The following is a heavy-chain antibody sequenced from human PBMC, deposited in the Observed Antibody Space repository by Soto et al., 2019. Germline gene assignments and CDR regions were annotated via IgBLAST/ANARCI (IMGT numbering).Heavy chain of an antibody. CDR2: ISGSGDST. V-gene: IGHV3-23*01. J-gene: IGHJ5*02. CDR3: AKDPRVSFDP. Sequence: GSLRLSCAASGFTFSSYAMSWVRQAPGKGLEWVSGISGSGDSTYYADSVKGRFTISRDNSNNTLYLQMNSLRVEDTAVYYCAKDPRVSFDPWGQGTLVTVSS. CDR1: GFTFSSYA.